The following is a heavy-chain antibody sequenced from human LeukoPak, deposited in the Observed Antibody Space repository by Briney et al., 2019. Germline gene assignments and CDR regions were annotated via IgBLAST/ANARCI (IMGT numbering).Heavy chain of an antibody. CDR1: GFTFSSYA. J-gene: IGHJ4*02. CDR2: ISGSGGST. CDR3: AKVGLSSRYSHFVH. D-gene: IGHD3-3*01. Sequence: GGSLRLSCAASGFTFSSYAMSWVLQASGKGLLWVSAISGSGGSTYYADSVKGRFTIARDNSKNTLYLQMTSLSAEDADVYYCAKVGLSSRYSHFVHWGKGTLVTVSS. V-gene: IGHV3-23*01.